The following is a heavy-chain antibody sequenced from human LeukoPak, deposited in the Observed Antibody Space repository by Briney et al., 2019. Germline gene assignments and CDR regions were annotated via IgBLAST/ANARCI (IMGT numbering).Heavy chain of an antibody. CDR1: GGSISSYY. CDR3: ARQGKQQLVLLKPAFDY. CDR2: IYYSGST. Sequence: SETLSLTCTASGGSISSYYWSWIRQPPGKGLEWIGSIYYSGSTYYNPSLKSRVTISVDTSKNQFSLKLSSVTAADTAVYYCARQGKQQLVLLKPAFDYWGQGTLVTVSS. V-gene: IGHV4-39*01. J-gene: IGHJ4*02. D-gene: IGHD6-13*01.